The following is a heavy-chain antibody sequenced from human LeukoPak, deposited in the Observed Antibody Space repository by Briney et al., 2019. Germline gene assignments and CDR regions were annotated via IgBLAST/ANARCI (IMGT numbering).Heavy chain of an antibody. V-gene: IGHV4-34*01. CDR1: GRSFRGYY. CDR3: ARGSYFCSSCPPFDY. D-gene: IGHD6-13*01. J-gene: IGHJ4*02. Sequence: KPSETLSLTCAVYGRSFRGYYWSWIRQPPGKGLEWIGEINHSGSTNHNPSLKSRVTISVDTSKNQFSLKLSSVTAADTAVYYCARGSYFCSSCPPFDYWGQGTLVTVSS. CDR2: INHSGST.